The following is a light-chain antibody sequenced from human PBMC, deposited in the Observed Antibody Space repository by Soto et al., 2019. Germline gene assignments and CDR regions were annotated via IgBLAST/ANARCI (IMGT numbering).Light chain of an antibody. CDR1: QSISRW. V-gene: IGKV1-5*01. CDR2: DAS. J-gene: IGKJ1*01. Sequence: DIQMTHSPATLSSSVGDRFTITCRAIQSISRWLEWYQQKPGKAPKLLIYDASSLESGVPSRFRGSGSGTEFTLTISSLQPDDFETYYCQQYNSYPITFGQGTKVDIK. CDR3: QQYNSYPIT.